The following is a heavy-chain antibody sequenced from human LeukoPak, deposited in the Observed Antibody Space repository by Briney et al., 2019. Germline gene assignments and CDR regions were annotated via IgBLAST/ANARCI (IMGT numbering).Heavy chain of an antibody. CDR2: ISGSGALT. D-gene: IGHD3-22*01. J-gene: IGHJ4*02. V-gene: IGHV3-23*01. Sequence: GGSLRLSCAASGFIDYAMTWVRQAPGKGLEWVSSISGSGALTYYADSVKGRFTISRDNSQNSLYLQLYSLRAEDTAVYYCARVWKKYADDNSGYRDSDYWGQGTLVTVTS. CDR1: GFIDYA. CDR3: ARVWKKYADDNSGYRDSDY.